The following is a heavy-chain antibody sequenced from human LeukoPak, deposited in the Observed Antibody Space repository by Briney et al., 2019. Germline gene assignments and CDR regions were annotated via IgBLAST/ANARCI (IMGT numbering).Heavy chain of an antibody. CDR2: ISYDGSNK. CDR3: ARVWGITIFGVVISYYYYGMDV. Sequence: GGSLRLSCAASGFTFSSYAMHWVRQAPGKGLEWVAVISYDGSNKYYADSVKGRFTISRDNSKNTLYLQMNSLRAEDTAVYYCARVWGITIFGVVISYYYYGMDVWGQGTTVTVSS. V-gene: IGHV3-30-3*01. CDR1: GFTFSSYA. D-gene: IGHD3-3*01. J-gene: IGHJ6*02.